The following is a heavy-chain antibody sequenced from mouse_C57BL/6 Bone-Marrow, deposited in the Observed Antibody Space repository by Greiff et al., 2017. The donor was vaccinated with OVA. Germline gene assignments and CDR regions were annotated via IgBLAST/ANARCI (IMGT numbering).Heavy chain of an antibody. CDR2: ISGGGGNT. J-gene: IGHJ3*01. V-gene: IGHV5-9*01. CDR1: GFTFSSYT. CDR3: ARQELFWFAY. Sequence: EVKLMESGGGLVKPGGSLKLSCAASGFTFSSYTMSWVRQTPEKRLEWVATISGGGGNTYYPDSVKGRFTISRDNAKNTLYLQMSSLRSEDTALYYCARQELFWFAYWGQGTLVTVSA.